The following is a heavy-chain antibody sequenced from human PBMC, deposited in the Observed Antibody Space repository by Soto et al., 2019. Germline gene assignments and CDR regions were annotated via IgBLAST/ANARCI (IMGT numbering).Heavy chain of an antibody. V-gene: IGHV1-18*01. CDR1: GYIFTTYG. J-gene: IGHJ4*02. CDR3: ARWRYCSGDSCYGAYDY. CDR2: ISAYNGHT. Sequence: ASVKVSCKASGYIFTTYGVSWVRQAPGQGLEWVGWISAYNGHTNYAQNFQGRVAMTTDTSTSTAYMELWSLTSDDTAVYYCARWRYCSGDSCYGAYDYWGQGTLVTVS. D-gene: IGHD2-15*01.